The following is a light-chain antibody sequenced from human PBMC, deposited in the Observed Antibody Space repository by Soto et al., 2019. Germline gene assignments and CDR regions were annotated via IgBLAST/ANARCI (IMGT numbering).Light chain of an antibody. CDR1: QRISTY. Sequence: DIQMTQSPSSLSASVVDRVTITCRASQRISTYLNWYQQKPGKAPKFLIYDASNLQSGVPSRFSGGGSGTDFTLTISSLQPEDFATYYCQQSYSTPPATFGQGTKVDIK. V-gene: IGKV1-39*01. CDR3: QQSYSTPPAT. CDR2: DAS. J-gene: IGKJ1*01.